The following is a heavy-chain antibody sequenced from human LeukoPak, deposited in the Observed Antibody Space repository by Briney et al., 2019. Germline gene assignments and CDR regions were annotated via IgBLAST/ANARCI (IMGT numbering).Heavy chain of an antibody. Sequence: GASVKVSCKASGYTFTGYYMHWVRQAPGQGLEWMGWINPNSGGTNYAQKFQGRVTMTRDMSTSTVYMELSSLRSEDTAVYYCARDPGSYGDYGGDYWGQGTLVTVSS. CDR2: INPNSGGT. J-gene: IGHJ4*02. V-gene: IGHV1-2*02. CDR1: GYTFTGYY. D-gene: IGHD4-17*01. CDR3: ARDPGSYGDYGGDY.